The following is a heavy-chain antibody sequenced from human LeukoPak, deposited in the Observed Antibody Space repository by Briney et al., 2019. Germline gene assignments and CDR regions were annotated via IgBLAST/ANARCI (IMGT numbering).Heavy chain of an antibody. D-gene: IGHD3-3*01. CDR2: ISSSSSYI. CDR3: ARDGGVSSVAFWSDF. J-gene: IGHJ4*02. Sequence: PGGSLRLSCAASGFTFSSYSMNWVRQAPGKGLEWVSSISSSSSYIYYADSVKGRFTISRDNAKNSLYLQMNSLRAEDTAVYYCARDGGVSSVAFWSDFWGQGTLVTVSS. CDR1: GFTFSSYS. V-gene: IGHV3-21*01.